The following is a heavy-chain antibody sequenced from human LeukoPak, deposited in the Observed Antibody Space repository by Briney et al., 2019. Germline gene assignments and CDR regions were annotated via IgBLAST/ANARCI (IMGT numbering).Heavy chain of an antibody. Sequence: PGGSLRLSCAASGFTFSSYAMNWVRQAPGKGLEWVSAISGSGYYADYADSVKGRFTISRDNSKNTLYLQMNSLRAEDTAVYSCAKTAVPGTRHSDYWGQGTLVTVSS. D-gene: IGHD6-19*01. CDR3: AKTAVPGTRHSDY. V-gene: IGHV3-23*01. CDR2: ISGSGYYA. CDR1: GFTFSSYA. J-gene: IGHJ4*02.